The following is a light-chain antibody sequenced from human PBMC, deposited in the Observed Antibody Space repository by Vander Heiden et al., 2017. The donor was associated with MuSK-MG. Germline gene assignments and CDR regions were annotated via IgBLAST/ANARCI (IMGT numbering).Light chain of an antibody. J-gene: IGKJ5*01. CDR1: QNISTF. CDR2: IAS. V-gene: IGKV1-39*01. Sequence: DIEMTQSPSSLSASVGDRVTITCRASQNISTFLNWYQQNPGKAPKLLIYIASSLQRGVPSRFSGSGSVTDFTLTITSLQPEDFATYYCQQSDNAPDTFGQGTRLDIK. CDR3: QQSDNAPDT.